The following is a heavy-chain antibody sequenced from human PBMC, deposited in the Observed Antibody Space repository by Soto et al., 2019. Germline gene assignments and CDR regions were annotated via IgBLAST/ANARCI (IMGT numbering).Heavy chain of an antibody. CDR3: ARDQGYYGMDV. Sequence: QVQLVESGGGVVQPGRSLRLSCAASGFTFSSYDMHWVRQAPGKGLEWVAVIWYDGSNKYYADSVKGRFTISRDNSKNTLYLQMNSLRAEDTAVYYCARDQGYYGMDVWGQGTTVTVSS. J-gene: IGHJ6*02. CDR1: GFTFSSYD. V-gene: IGHV3-33*01. CDR2: IWYDGSNK.